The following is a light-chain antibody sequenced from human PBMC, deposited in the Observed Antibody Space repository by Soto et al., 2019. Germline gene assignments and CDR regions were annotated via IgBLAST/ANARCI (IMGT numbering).Light chain of an antibody. CDR3: QQYNNWPFS. J-gene: IGKJ5*01. CDR2: DVS. CDR1: QSVTTN. Sequence: EIVLTHSPATLSLSPWERATLSCRASQSVTTNFAWYQQKSGQSPRLLIYDVSIRATGVPARFSGTGSETDFTLTISGLQSEDSAVYFCQQYNNWPFSFGQGTRLEIK. V-gene: IGKV3-15*01.